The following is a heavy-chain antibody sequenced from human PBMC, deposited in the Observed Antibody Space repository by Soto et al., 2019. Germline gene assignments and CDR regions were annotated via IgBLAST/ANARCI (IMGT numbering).Heavy chain of an antibody. J-gene: IGHJ4*02. V-gene: IGHV3-23*01. CDR2: ST. D-gene: IGHD6-6*01. CDR3: AKRSSSSTFDY. Sequence: STYYAHSVKGRFTISRDNSKNTLYLQMNSLRAEDTAVYYCAKRSSSSTFDYWGQGTLVTVSS.